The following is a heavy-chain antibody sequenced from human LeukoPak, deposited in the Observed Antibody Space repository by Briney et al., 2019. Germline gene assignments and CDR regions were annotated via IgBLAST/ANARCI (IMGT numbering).Heavy chain of an antibody. J-gene: IGHJ4*02. D-gene: IGHD6-19*01. Sequence: GRSLRLSCAASGFTFDDYAMHWVRQAPGKGLEWVSGISWNSGSIGYADSVKGRFTISRDNAKNSLYLQMNSLRAEDTAVYYCAKDQFSGVAGIVDYWGQGTLVTVSS. V-gene: IGHV3-9*01. CDR3: AKDQFSGVAGIVDY. CDR1: GFTFDDYA. CDR2: ISWNSGSI.